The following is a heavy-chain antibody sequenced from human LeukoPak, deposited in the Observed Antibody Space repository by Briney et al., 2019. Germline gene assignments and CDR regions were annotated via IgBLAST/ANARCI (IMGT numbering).Heavy chain of an antibody. CDR2: INPNSGGT. CDR1: GYTFTGYY. D-gene: IGHD6-6*01. CDR3: AREVGIAARRTFFVWVY. J-gene: IGHJ4*02. Sequence: ASVKVSCKASGYTFTGYYMHWVRQAPGQGLEWMGWINPNSGGTNYQGRVTMTRDTSISTAYMELSRLRSDDTAVYYCAREVGIAARRTFFVWVYWGQGTLVTVSS. V-gene: IGHV1-2*02.